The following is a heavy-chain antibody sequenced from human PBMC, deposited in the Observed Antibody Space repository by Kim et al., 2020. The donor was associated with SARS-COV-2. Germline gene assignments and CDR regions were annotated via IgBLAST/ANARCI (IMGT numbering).Heavy chain of an antibody. Sequence: SETLSLTCTVSGGSISSSSYYWGWIRQPPGKGLEWIGSIYYSGSTYYNPSLKSRVTISVDTSKNQFSLKLSSVTAADTAVYYCASCGSDDAFDIWGQGT. J-gene: IGHJ3*02. CDR2: IYYSGST. CDR3: ASCGSDDAFDI. D-gene: IGHD3-10*01. V-gene: IGHV4-39*01. CDR1: GGSISSSSYY.